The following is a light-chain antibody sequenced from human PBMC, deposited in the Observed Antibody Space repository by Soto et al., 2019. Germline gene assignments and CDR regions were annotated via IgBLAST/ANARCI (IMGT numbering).Light chain of an antibody. Sequence: IQMTQSPSTLSASVGDRVTITCRASQSISSWLAWYQQKPGKAPKLLIYDASSLESGVPSRFSGSGSGTEFTLTISSLQPYDFATYYCQQYNSYPAFGPGTKVDIK. V-gene: IGKV1-5*01. CDR2: DAS. J-gene: IGKJ3*01. CDR1: QSISSW. CDR3: QQYNSYPA.